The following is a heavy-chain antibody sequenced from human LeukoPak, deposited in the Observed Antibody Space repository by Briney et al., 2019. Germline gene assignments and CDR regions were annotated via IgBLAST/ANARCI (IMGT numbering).Heavy chain of an antibody. CDR1: GFLFSHYA. Sequence: EGSLRLSCAASGFLFSHYAVHWVRQAPGKGLEWVAVIWYDGSKKYYADSVKGRFTISRDNSKNTLYLQMSSLRAEDTAVYSCARGWGRSSSSLDYWGQGTPVTVSS. CDR3: ARGWGRSSSSLDY. D-gene: IGHD6-6*01. J-gene: IGHJ4*02. V-gene: IGHV3-33*08. CDR2: IWYDGSKK.